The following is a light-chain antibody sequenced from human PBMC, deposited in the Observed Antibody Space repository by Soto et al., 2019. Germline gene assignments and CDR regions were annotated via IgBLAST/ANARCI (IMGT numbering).Light chain of an antibody. CDR3: PQSNNWPYT. CDR2: GAS. V-gene: IGKV3-15*01. Sequence: EIVMTQSPATLSVSPGERVILSCRASQSVSDNLAWYQQKPGQAPRLLIYGASTRATTIPARFSGSGSGTEFTLTISSLQSEDFAVYYWPQSNNWPYTFGQGTRLDIK. CDR1: QSVSDN. J-gene: IGKJ2*01.